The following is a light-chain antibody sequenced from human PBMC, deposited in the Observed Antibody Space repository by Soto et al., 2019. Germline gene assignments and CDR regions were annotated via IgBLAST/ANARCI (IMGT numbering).Light chain of an antibody. Sequence: DVVMTQSPLSLPVTLGQPASISCRSNQSLVHSDGIAYFSWFQQSPGRSPRRLIYKVSNRDSWVPAGLRGIGAGGDVALKLSRVVAEDVGVYYCMQWIHRPITFGQGTRLEIK. V-gene: IGKV2-30*02. CDR2: KVS. J-gene: IGKJ5*01. CDR3: MQWIHRPIT. CDR1: QSLVHSDGIAY.